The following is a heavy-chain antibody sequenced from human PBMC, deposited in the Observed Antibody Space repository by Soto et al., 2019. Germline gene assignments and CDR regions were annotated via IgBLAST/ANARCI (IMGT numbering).Heavy chain of an antibody. D-gene: IGHD3-10*01. CDR1: GFTFSSYA. J-gene: IGHJ4*02. Sequence: EVQLLESGGGLVQPGGSLRLSCAASGFTFSSYAMSWVRQAPGKGLEWVSAISGSGGSTYYADSVKGRFTTSRDNSKNTLYLQMNSLRAEDTAVYYCAPTMVRGANMGVDYWGQGTLVTVSS. CDR3: APTMVRGANMGVDY. V-gene: IGHV3-23*01. CDR2: ISGSGGST.